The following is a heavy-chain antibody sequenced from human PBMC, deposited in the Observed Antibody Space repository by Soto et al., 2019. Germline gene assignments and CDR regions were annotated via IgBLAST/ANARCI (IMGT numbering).Heavy chain of an antibody. J-gene: IGHJ4*02. D-gene: IGHD6-19*01. CDR2: INPNSGGT. Sequence: ASVRVSCQASGYTFTGYYMNWVRHAPGKGLEWMGWINPNSGGTKYAQKFQGWVTMTRDTSISTAYMELSRLRSDDTAVYYCARESGWCYFDYWGQGTLVTVSS. V-gene: IGHV1-2*04. CDR1: GYTFTGYY. CDR3: ARESGWCYFDY.